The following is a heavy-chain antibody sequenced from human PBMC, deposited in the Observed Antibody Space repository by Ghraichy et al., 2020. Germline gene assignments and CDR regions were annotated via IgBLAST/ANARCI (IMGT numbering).Heavy chain of an antibody. V-gene: IGHV3-53*01. CDR1: GFTVSSNY. D-gene: IGHD3-10*01. J-gene: IGHJ6*02. CDR3: ARGGVRITMVRGVILDGMDV. CDR2: IYSGGST. Sequence: GGSLRLSCAASGFTVSSNYMSWVRQAPGKGLEWVSVIYSGGSTYYADSVKGRFTISRDNSKNTLYLQMNSLRAEDTAVYYCARGGVRITMVRGVILDGMDVWGQGTTVTVSS.